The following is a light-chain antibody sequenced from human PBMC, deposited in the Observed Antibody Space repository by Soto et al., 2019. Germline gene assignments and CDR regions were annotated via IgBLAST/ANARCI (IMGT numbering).Light chain of an antibody. V-gene: IGKV1-5*01. CDR3: QQANSFPWT. Sequence: DIQMTQSPSTLSASVGDRVTITCLASQSINTWLAWYQQKPGKAPKLLIYDASSLESGVPSRFSGSGSGTDFTLTIGSLQPEDFATYYCQQANSFPWTFGQGTKVDIK. CDR1: QSINTW. CDR2: DAS. J-gene: IGKJ1*01.